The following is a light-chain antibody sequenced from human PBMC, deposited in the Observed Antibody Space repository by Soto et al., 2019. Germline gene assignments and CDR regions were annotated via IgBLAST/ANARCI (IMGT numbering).Light chain of an antibody. CDR3: QKLNAYPPWT. CDR1: QGIRND. V-gene: IGKV1-6*01. J-gene: IGKJ1*01. CDR2: GAS. Sequence: AIQMTQSPSSLSASVGDRVTITCRASQGIRNDLDWYQQKPGKAPKLLIYGASNLQSGVPSRFSGSGSGTDFTLTISSLQPEDFATYFCQKLNAYPPWTFGQGTKVDIK.